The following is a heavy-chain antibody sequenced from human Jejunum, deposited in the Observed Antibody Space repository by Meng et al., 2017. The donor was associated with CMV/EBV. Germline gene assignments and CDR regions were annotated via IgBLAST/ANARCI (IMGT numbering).Heavy chain of an antibody. J-gene: IGHJ4*02. CDR3: TTDSLATAGTEDD. V-gene: IGHV3-15*01. CDR2: ITSKAAGGPT. D-gene: IGHD6-13*01. CDR1: FTFSNAW. Sequence: FTFSNAWMSWVRPAPGKGLEWVGRITSKAAGGPTDYAAPVKGRFTISRDDSKNTLYLQMNSLKTEDTAFYYCTTDSLATAGTEDDWGQGTLVTVSS.